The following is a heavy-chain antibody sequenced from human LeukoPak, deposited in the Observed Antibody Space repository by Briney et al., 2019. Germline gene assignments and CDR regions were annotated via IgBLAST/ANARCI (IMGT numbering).Heavy chain of an antibody. V-gene: IGHV3-48*03. D-gene: IGHD3-22*01. Sequence: PGGSLRLSCAASGLTLSNYGMNWVRQAPGKGLEWVSYIGSSGTTIYYADSVKGRFTISRDNSKSTVYLQMNSLRAEDTAVYHCAKTNGYYDYWGQGTLVTVSS. CDR3: AKTNGYYDY. J-gene: IGHJ4*02. CDR1: GLTLSNYG. CDR2: IGSSGTTI.